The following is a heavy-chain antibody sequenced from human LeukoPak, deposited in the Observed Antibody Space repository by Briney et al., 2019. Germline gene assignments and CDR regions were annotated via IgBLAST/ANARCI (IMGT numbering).Heavy chain of an antibody. V-gene: IGHV1-69*06. CDR1: GGTFSSYA. J-gene: IGHJ5*02. D-gene: IGHD3-9*01. Sequence: SVKVSCKASGGTFSSYAISWVRQAPGQGLEWMGGIIPIFGTANYAQKFQGRVTITADKSTSTAYMELSSLRSEDTAVYYCARDRYDILTGYQSNWFDPWGQGTLVTVSS. CDR3: ARDRYDILTGYQSNWFDP. CDR2: IIPIFGTA.